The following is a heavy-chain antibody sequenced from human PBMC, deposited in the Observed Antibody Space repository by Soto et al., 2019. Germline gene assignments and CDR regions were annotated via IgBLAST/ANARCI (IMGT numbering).Heavy chain of an antibody. Sequence: EVQLLESGGGLVQPGGSLRLSCAASGFTFSSYAMSWVRQAPGKGLEWVSAISGSGGSTYYAASVKGRFTISRDNSKNTLYLQMNSLRAEDTAVYYCAKDVGSSWYWYYYMDVWGKGTTVTVSS. CDR3: AKDVGSSWYWYYYMDV. V-gene: IGHV3-23*01. J-gene: IGHJ6*03. CDR1: GFTFSSYA. CDR2: ISGSGGST. D-gene: IGHD6-13*01.